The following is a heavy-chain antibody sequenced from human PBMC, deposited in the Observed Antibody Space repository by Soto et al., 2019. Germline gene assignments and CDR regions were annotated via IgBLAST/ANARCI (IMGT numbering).Heavy chain of an antibody. D-gene: IGHD5-18*01. Sequence: GASVKVSCKASGYTFTSYGISWVRQAPGQGLEWMGWISAYNGNTNYAQKLQGRVTMTTDTSTSTAYMELRSLRSDDTAVYYCATSPTIQQGYYYYYGMDVWGQGTTVTV. CDR1: GYTFTSYG. J-gene: IGHJ6*02. CDR3: ATSPTIQQGYYYYYGMDV. CDR2: ISAYNGNT. V-gene: IGHV1-18*01.